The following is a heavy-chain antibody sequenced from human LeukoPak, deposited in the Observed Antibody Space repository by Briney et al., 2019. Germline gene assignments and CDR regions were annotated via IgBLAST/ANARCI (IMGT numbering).Heavy chain of an antibody. CDR2: ISSNGGST. V-gene: IGHV3-64*01. Sequence: PGGSLRLSCAASGFTFSTYALHWVRQAPGKGLEYVSAISSNGGSTYYANSVKGRFTISRDNSKNTLYLQMNSLRAEDTAVYYCARATTVDAFDIWGQGTMVTVSS. CDR3: ARATTVDAFDI. D-gene: IGHD4-17*01. CDR1: GFTFSTYA. J-gene: IGHJ3*02.